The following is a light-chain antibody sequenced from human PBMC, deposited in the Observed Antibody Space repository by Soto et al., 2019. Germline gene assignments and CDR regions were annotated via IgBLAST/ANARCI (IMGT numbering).Light chain of an antibody. V-gene: IGKV1-5*01. J-gene: IGKJ1*01. Sequence: DIQMTQSPSTLSASVGDRVTITCRASQSLNSLLAWYQQKPGRAPKLLIYDAPTLESGVPSRFSGSGCGTEFTLTISSLQTDDFVNYYCQQYNSYSSWTFGQGTKVDIK. CDR1: QSLNSL. CDR3: QQYNSYSSWT. CDR2: DAP.